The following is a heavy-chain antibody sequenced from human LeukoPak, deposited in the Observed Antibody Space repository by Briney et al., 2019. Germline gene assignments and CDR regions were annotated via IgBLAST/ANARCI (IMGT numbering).Heavy chain of an antibody. CDR1: GYTLTELS. J-gene: IGHJ4*02. CDR3: ATAPRLGDYVWGSYRYTEPPDY. CDR2: SDPEDGET. V-gene: IGHV1-24*01. D-gene: IGHD3-16*02. Sequence: ASVKVSCKVSGYTLTELSMHWVRQAPGKGLEWMGGSDPEDGETIYAQKFQGRVTMTEDTSTDTAYMELSSLRSEDTAVYYCATAPRLGDYVWGSYRYTEPPDYWGQGTLVTVSS.